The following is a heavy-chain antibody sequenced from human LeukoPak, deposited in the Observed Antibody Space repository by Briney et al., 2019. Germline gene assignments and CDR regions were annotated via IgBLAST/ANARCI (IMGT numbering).Heavy chain of an antibody. CDR1: GYTFTSYD. J-gene: IGHJ4*02. Sequence: ASVKVSSKASGYTFTSYDINRVRQATGQGLEWMGWMNPNSGNTGYAQKFQGRVTMTRNTSISTAYMELSSLRSEDTAVYYCARENSYGLVDYWRQGTLDSVSS. CDR2: MNPNSGNT. D-gene: IGHD5-18*01. CDR3: ARENSYGLVDY. V-gene: IGHV1-8*01.